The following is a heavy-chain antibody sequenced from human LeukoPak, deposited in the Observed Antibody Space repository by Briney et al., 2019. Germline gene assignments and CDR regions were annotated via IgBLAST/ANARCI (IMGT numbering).Heavy chain of an antibody. CDR3: ARQGAGDAFDI. V-gene: IGHV5-51*01. Sequence: GESLKISCKGSGYSFTSYWIGWVRQVPGRGLEWMGIIYPDDSDTRYSPSLQGQVTISADKSISTAYLQWSSPKASDTAIYYCARQGAGDAFDIWGQGTIVTVSS. CDR2: IYPDDSDT. D-gene: IGHD6-19*01. J-gene: IGHJ3*02. CDR1: GYSFTSYW.